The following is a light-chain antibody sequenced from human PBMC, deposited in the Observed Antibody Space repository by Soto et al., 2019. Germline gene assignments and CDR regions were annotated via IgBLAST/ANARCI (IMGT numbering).Light chain of an antibody. Sequence: QSALTQPASVSGSPGQSITISCTGTSSDVGSYNLVSWYQQHPGKAPKLMIYEGSKRPSGVSNRFSGSKSGTTASLTISGLHAEDEADSYCCSFAGSSTYVCGTGTKLTVL. CDR1: SSDVGSYNL. CDR3: CSFAGSSTYV. CDR2: EGS. J-gene: IGLJ1*01. V-gene: IGLV2-23*01.